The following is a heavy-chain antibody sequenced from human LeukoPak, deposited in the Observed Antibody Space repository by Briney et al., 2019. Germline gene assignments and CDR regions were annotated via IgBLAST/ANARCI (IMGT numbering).Heavy chain of an antibody. CDR2: VYYSGST. J-gene: IGHJ4*02. CDR1: VGSVSGYY. V-gene: IGHV4-59*02. Sequence: SETLSLTCVVSVGSVSGYYWGWIRQPPGRGLEWIGYVYYSGSTNYNPSFKSRITISVDTSRNQFSLQLSSVTAADTAVYYCARIHRYCSGGACYVLDNWGQGTLVAVSS. CDR3: ARIHRYCSGGACYVLDN. D-gene: IGHD2-15*01.